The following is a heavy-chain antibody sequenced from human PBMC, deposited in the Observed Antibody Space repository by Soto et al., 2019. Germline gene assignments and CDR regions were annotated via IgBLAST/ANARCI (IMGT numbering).Heavy chain of an antibody. CDR3: TTPVVVTATGYYFDY. J-gene: IGHJ4*02. Sequence: GGSLRLSCAASGFTFSNAWMSWVRQAPGKGLEWVGRIKSKTDGGTTDYAAPVKGRFTISRDDSKNTLYLQMNSLKTEDTAVYYCTTPVVVTATGYYFDYWGQGTLVTVSS. V-gene: IGHV3-15*01. CDR2: IKSKTDGGTT. D-gene: IGHD2-21*02. CDR1: GFTFSNAW.